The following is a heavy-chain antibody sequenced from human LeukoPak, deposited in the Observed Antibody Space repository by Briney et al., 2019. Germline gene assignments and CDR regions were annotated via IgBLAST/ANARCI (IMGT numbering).Heavy chain of an antibody. D-gene: IGHD3-3*01. CDR3: ARTHTIFGVVTYFDY. V-gene: IGHV3-66*02. Sequence: GGSLRLSCAASGFTVSSNYMSWVRQAPGKGLEWVSIIYSGGSTYYADSVKGRFTISRDNSKNKLYLQMNSLRAEDTAMYYCARTHTIFGVVTYFDYWGQGTLVTVSS. CDR2: IYSGGST. J-gene: IGHJ4*02. CDR1: GFTVSSNY.